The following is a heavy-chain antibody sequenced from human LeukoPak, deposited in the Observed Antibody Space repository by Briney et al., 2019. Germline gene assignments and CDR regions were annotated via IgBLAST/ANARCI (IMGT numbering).Heavy chain of an antibody. CDR2: IYYSGTT. CDR3: ARTRRPFDFED. J-gene: IGHJ4*02. V-gene: IGHV4-59*01. Sequence: ETLSLTCAVAGGSISSYCWSWIRQPPGKGLEWMGYIYYSGTTNYNPSLKSRVTISVDTSKNQFSLKLSAVTAADTAVYSCARTRRPFDFEDWGQGPLVTVSS. CDR1: GGSISSYC.